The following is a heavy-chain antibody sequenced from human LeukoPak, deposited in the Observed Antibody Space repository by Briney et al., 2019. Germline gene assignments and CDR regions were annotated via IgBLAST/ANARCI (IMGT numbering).Heavy chain of an antibody. D-gene: IGHD4-23*01. CDR3: AKGNGGNSGEYFYYGMDV. V-gene: IGHV3-23*01. Sequence: GGSLRLSCAASRFTFSSYAMTWVRQAPGKGLEWVSAISGSGGNTYYADSVKGRFTISRDNSKNTLYLQMNSLRAEDMAVYYCAKGNGGNSGEYFYYGMDVWGQGTTVTVSS. CDR2: ISGSGGNT. CDR1: RFTFSSYA. J-gene: IGHJ6*02.